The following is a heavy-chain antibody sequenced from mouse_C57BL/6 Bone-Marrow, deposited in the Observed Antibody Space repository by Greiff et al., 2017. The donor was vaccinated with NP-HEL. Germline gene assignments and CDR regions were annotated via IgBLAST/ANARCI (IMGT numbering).Heavy chain of an antibody. CDR3: ARARLRRSSWFAY. CDR1: GFTFSDYG. J-gene: IGHJ3*01. V-gene: IGHV5-17*01. D-gene: IGHD2-4*01. CDR2: ISSGSSTI. Sequence: EVHLVESGGGLVKPGGSLKLSCAASGFTFSDYGMHWVRQAPEKGLEWVAYISSGSSTIYYADTVKGRFTISRDNAKNTLFLQMTSLRSEDTAMYYCARARLRRSSWFAYWGQGTLVTVSA.